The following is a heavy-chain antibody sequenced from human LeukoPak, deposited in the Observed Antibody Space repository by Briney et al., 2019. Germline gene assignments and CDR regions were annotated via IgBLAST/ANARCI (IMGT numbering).Heavy chain of an antibody. V-gene: IGHV3-74*01. CDR2: INSDGSST. D-gene: IGHD3-22*01. CDR3: ASWKVVVSNGGSDI. CDR1: GFTFSSYW. J-gene: IGHJ3*02. Sequence: GGSLRLSCAASGFTFSSYWMHWVRQAPGKGLVWVSRINSDGSSTSYADSVKGRFTISRDNAKNTLYLQMNSLRAEDTAAYYCASWKVVVSNGGSDIWGQGTMVTVSS.